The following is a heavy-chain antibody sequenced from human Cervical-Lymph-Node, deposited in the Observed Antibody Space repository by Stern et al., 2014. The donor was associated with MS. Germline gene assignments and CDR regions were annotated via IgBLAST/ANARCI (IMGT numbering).Heavy chain of an antibody. CDR2: MNPNSGNA. CDR1: GYTFTSYD. J-gene: IGHJ6*02. V-gene: IGHV1-8*01. Sequence: QEQLVQSGAAVKKPGASVKVSCKASGYTFTSYDINWVRQATGQGLEWMGWMNPNSGNAGYAQKCQGRVAMTRNTSISTAFMELSSLRSEDTAVYYCARGEDFWSGYYHTGDYYYHGLDVWGQGTTVTVSS. D-gene: IGHD3-3*01. CDR3: ARGEDFWSGYYHTGDYYYHGLDV.